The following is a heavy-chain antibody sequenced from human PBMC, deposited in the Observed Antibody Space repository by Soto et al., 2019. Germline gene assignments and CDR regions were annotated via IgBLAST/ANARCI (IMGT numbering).Heavy chain of an antibody. CDR3: AHRLSRYNWNGGYFDY. V-gene: IGHV2-5*02. CDR1: GFSLTSRPMG. Sequence: QITLKESGPTLVKPTQTLTLTCTFSGFSLTSRPMGVGWIRQPPGKALEWLVVIYWDDDKRYNPSLRSRLTITKDTSGNHVVLTMTNMDPVDTATYYCAHRLSRYNWNGGYFDYWGQGALVTVS. CDR2: IYWDDDK. D-gene: IGHD1-20*01. J-gene: IGHJ4*02.